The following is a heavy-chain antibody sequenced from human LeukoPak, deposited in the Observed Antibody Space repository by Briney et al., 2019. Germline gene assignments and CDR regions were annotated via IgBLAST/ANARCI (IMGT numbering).Heavy chain of an antibody. Sequence: GASVKVSCKASGGTFSSYAISWVRQAPGQGLEWMGGIIPIFGTANYAQKFQGRVTITADESTSTAYMELSSLRSEDTAVYYCARAREKWIQLYYFDYWGQGTLVTVSS. J-gene: IGHJ4*02. CDR3: ARAREKWIQLYYFDY. V-gene: IGHV1-69*13. CDR2: IIPIFGTA. D-gene: IGHD5-18*01. CDR1: GGTFSSYA.